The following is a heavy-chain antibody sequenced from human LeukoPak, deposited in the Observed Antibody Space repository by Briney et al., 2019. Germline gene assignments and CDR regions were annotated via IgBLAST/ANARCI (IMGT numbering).Heavy chain of an antibody. J-gene: IGHJ4*02. D-gene: IGHD3-22*01. V-gene: IGHV1-2*02. CDR3: ARVKTMIIVVSLFDY. CDR2: INPNSGGT. Sequence: ASVTLSFKAFGYTFTSYDINWVRQATGQGLEWMGWINPNSGGTNYAQQFQGRLTMTRDTSISTAYMELSRLRSDDTAVYYCARVKTMIIVVSLFDYWGQGTLVTVSS. CDR1: GYTFTSYD.